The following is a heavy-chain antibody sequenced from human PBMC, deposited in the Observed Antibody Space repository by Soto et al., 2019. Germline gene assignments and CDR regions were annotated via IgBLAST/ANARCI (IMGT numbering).Heavy chain of an antibody. D-gene: IGHD2-8*01. CDR1: GYSFTDYH. J-gene: IGHJ6*02. CDR3: ARGDSTDCSNGVCSFFYNHDMDV. Sequence: GASVKVSCKASGYSFTDYHIHWVRQANGQGLEWLGRINPKSGGTSTAQKFQGWVTMTTDTSISTASMELTRLTSDDTAIYYCARGDSTDCSNGVCSFFYNHDMDVWGQGTTVTVSS. CDR2: INPKSGGT. V-gene: IGHV1-2*04.